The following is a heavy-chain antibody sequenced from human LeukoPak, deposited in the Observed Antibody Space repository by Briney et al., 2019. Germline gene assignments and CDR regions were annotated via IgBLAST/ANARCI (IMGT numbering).Heavy chain of an antibody. Sequence: SQTLSLTCAISGDSVSSNSAAWNWIRQSPSRGLEWLGRTYYRSKWYNDYAVSVKSRITINPDTSKNQFSLKLSSVTAADTAVYYCARGGRGYSYGYTLRYWGQGTLATVSS. CDR2: TYYRSKWYN. CDR3: ARGGRGYSYGYTLRY. D-gene: IGHD5-18*01. CDR1: GDSVSSNSAA. V-gene: IGHV6-1*01. J-gene: IGHJ4*02.